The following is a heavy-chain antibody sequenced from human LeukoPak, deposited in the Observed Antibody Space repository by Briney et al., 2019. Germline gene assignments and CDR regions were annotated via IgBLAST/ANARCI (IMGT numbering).Heavy chain of an antibody. D-gene: IGHD1-7*01. V-gene: IGHV3-74*01. J-gene: IGHJ4*02. CDR2: INSDRSTT. CDR1: GFTFSSYW. CDR3: AREDDWNYEDY. Sequence: GGSLRLSCAASGFTFSSYWMHWVRQAPGKGLMWVSRINSDRSTTNYADSVKGRFTISRDNAKNSLYLQMNSLRAEDTAIYYCAREDDWNYEDYWGQGTLVSVSS.